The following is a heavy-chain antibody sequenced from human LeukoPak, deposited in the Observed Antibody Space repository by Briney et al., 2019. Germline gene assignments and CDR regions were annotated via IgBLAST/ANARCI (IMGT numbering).Heavy chain of an antibody. D-gene: IGHD3-10*01. CDR3: ARTLRGSETWWFDP. J-gene: IGHJ5*02. V-gene: IGHV4-31*03. CDR1: GGSISSGGYY. Sequence: SETLSLTCTVSGGSISSGGYYWSWIRQHPGKGLEWIGYIYYSGSTYYNPSLKSRVTISVDTSKNQFSLKLSSVTAADTAVYYCARTLRGSETWWFDPWGQGTLVTVSS. CDR2: IYYSGST.